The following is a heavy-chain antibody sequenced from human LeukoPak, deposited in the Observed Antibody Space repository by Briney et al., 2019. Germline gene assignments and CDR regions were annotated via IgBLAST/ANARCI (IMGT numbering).Heavy chain of an antibody. CDR3: ARVQRYSYGFTEFDY. J-gene: IGHJ4*02. V-gene: IGHV4-59*01. CDR1: GGSISSYY. Sequence: SETLSLTCTVSGGSISSYYWSWIRQPPGKGLEWIGYIYYSGSTNYNPSLKSRVTISVDTSKNQFSLKLSSVTPADTAVYYCARVQRYSYGFTEFDYWGQGTLVTVSS. CDR2: IYYSGST. D-gene: IGHD5-18*01.